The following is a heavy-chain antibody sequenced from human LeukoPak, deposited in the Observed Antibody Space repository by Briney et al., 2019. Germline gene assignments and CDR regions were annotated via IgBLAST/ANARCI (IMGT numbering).Heavy chain of an antibody. CDR3: ARGSGVGYGDYESFDY. Sequence: SAETLSLPCTVSGGSISSYYWSWLRQPAGKGLKWIGRIYTSGSTNYNPSLKSRVTMSVYTSKNQFSLKLSSVTAADTAVYDCARGSGVGYGDYESFDYWGQGTLVTVSS. V-gene: IGHV4-4*07. D-gene: IGHD4-17*01. CDR1: GGSISSYY. CDR2: IYTSGST. J-gene: IGHJ4*02.